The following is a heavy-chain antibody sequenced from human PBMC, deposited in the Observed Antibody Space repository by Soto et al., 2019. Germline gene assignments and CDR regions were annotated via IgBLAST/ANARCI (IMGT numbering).Heavy chain of an antibody. CDR2: IKEDGSQK. CDR1: GFTFSRYW. V-gene: IGHV3-7*04. Sequence: PGGSLRLSCAASGFTFSRYWMSWVRQAPGRGLEWVANIKEDGSQKWYVDSVKGRFTISRDNGKNSLYLQINSLRAEDTAVYYCARGDYYDSSGPFSDAFEIWGQGTMVTVSS. D-gene: IGHD3-22*01. J-gene: IGHJ3*02. CDR3: ARGDYYDSSGPFSDAFEI.